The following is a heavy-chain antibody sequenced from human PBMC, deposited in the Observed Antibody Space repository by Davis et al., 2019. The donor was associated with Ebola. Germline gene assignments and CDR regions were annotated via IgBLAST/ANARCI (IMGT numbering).Heavy chain of an antibody. CDR2: INPNSGGT. Sequence: ASVKVSCKASGYTFTGYYMHWVRQAPGQGLEWMGWINPNSGGTNYAQKFQGRVTMTRDTSISTAYMELSRLRSDDTAVYYCARGLTVTTFPTVEEWFDPWGQGTLVTVSS. V-gene: IGHV1-2*02. D-gene: IGHD4-11*01. CDR3: ARGLTVTTFPTVEEWFDP. CDR1: GYTFTGYY. J-gene: IGHJ5*02.